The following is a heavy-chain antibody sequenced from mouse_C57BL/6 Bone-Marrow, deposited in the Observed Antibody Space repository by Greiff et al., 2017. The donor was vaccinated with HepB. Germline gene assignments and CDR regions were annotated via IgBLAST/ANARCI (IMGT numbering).Heavy chain of an antibody. V-gene: IGHV1-50*01. CDR3: ARISTTDFDY. D-gene: IGHD1-2*01. J-gene: IGHJ2*01. Sequence: VQLQQPGAELVKPGASVKLSCKASGYTFTSYWMQWVKQRPGQGLEWIGEIDPSDSYTNYNQKFKGKATLTVDTSSSTAYMQLSSLTSEDSAVYYCARISTTDFDYWGQGTTLTVSS. CDR1: GYTFTSYW. CDR2: IDPSDSYT.